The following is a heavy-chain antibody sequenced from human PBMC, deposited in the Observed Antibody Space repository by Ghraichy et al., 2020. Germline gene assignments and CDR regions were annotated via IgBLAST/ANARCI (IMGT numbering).Heavy chain of an antibody. CDR3: ARDWQYKFDY. CDR2: IANHNGNA. J-gene: IGHJ4*02. D-gene: IGHD1-1*01. V-gene: IGHV1-18*01. CDR1: GYTFTSYG. Sequence: ASVKVSCKASGYTFTSYGISWVRQAPGQGLEWVGWIANHNGNANFGQNFQDRVTLATDTSTSTVYMELRSLTSDDTAVYYCARDWQYKFDYWGQGTLVTVSS.